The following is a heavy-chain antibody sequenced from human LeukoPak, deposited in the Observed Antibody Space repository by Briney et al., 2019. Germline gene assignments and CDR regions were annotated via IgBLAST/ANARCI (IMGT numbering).Heavy chain of an antibody. J-gene: IGHJ5*02. V-gene: IGHV3-30*18. CDR2: ISYDGSNK. Sequence: GGSLRLSCAASGFTFSSYGMHWVRQAPGKGLEWVAVISYDGSNKYYADSVKGRFTISRDNSKNTLYLQMNSLRAEDTAVYCCAKDRGGYCSSTSCYAGRFDPWGQGTLVTVSS. D-gene: IGHD2-2*01. CDR3: AKDRGGYCSSTSCYAGRFDP. CDR1: GFTFSSYG.